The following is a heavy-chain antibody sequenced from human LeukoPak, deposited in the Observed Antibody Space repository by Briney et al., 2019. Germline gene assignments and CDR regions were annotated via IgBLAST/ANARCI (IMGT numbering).Heavy chain of an antibody. V-gene: IGHV1-18*01. CDR2: ISAYNGDT. CDR3: ARERGRGVKPPLHYYYYGMDV. J-gene: IGHJ6*02. D-gene: IGHD3-10*01. CDR1: GYTFTSYG. Sequence: ASVTVSFKASGYTFTSYGIGWVRQAPGQGLEWMGWISAYNGDTNYAQKRQGRVTMTTDTSTSTAYMELRSLRSDDTAVYYCARERGRGVKPPLHYYYYGMDVWGQGTTVTVSS.